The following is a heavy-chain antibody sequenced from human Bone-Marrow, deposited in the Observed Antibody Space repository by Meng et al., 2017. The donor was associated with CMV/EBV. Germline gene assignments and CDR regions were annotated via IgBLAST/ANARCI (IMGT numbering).Heavy chain of an antibody. Sequence: SETLSLTCTVSGGSISSYYWSWIRQPPGKGLEWIGYIYYSGSTNYNPSLKSRVTISVDTSKNQFSLKLSSVTAVDTAVYYCARWGGAAFDIWGQGTMVTVSS. CDR3: ARWGGAAFDI. J-gene: IGHJ3*02. CDR1: GGSISSYY. CDR2: IYYSGST. V-gene: IGHV4-59*01. D-gene: IGHD1-26*01.